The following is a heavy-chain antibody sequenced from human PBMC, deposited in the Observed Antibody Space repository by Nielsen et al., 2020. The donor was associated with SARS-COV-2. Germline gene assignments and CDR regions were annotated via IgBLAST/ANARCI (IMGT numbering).Heavy chain of an antibody. D-gene: IGHD6-13*01. CDR3: AKSVLGGSSSWLGYYYYGMDV. Sequence: GGSLRLSCAASGFTFSSYWMHWVRQAPGKGLVWVSRINSDGSSTSYADSVKGRFTISRDNAKNTLYLQMNSLRAEDTAVYYCAKSVLGGSSSWLGYYYYGMDVWGQGTTVTVSS. CDR1: GFTFSSYW. J-gene: IGHJ6*02. CDR2: INSDGSST. V-gene: IGHV3-74*01.